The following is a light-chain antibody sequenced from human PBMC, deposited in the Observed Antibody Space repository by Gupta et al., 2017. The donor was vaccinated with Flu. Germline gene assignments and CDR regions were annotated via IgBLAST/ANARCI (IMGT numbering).Light chain of an antibody. CDR3: QQYMNWPRT. Sequence: EIVMTQSPATLSVSPGERATLSCWASPGVSSNLAWYQQKPGQGPRLLIHGASTRATGIPARFSGSGSGTEFTLTISSLQSEDFAVYYCQQYMNWPRTFGQGTRVEIK. J-gene: IGKJ1*01. CDR1: PGVSSN. V-gene: IGKV3-15*01. CDR2: GAS.